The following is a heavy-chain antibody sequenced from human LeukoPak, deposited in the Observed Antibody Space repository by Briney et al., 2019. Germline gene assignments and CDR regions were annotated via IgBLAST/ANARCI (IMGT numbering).Heavy chain of an antibody. CDR1: GGSISSSSYY. Sequence: RTSETLSLTCTVSGGSISSSSYYWGWIRQPPGKGLEWIGSIYYSGSTNYNPSLKSRVTISVDTSKNQFSLKLSSVTAADTAVYYCARNNDYALFDPWGQGTLVTVSS. CDR3: ARNNDYALFDP. V-gene: IGHV4-39*07. D-gene: IGHD4-17*01. CDR2: IYYSGST. J-gene: IGHJ5*02.